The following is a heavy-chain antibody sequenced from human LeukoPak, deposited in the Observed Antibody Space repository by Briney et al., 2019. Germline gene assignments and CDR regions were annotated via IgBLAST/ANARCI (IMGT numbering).Heavy chain of an antibody. CDR2: IYYSGST. V-gene: IGHV4-39*07. CDR3: ASSWDWYFDY. CDR1: GGSISSSSYY. Sequence: SETLSLTCTVSGGSISSSSYYWGWIRQPPGKGLEWIGSIYYSGSTYYNPSLKSRVTISVDTSKNQFSLKLSSVTAADTAVYYCASSWDWYFDYWGQGTLVSVSS. J-gene: IGHJ4*02. D-gene: IGHD3/OR15-3a*01.